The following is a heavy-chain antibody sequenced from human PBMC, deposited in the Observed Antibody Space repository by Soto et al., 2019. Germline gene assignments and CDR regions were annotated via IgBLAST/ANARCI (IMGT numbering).Heavy chain of an antibody. CDR1: GYTFTSYY. J-gene: IGHJ4*02. CDR2: INPSGGST. CDR3: AREGIAAMQSYYFDY. V-gene: IGHV1-46*03. Sequence: GASVKVSCKASGYTFTSYYMHWVRQAPGQGLEWMGIINPSGGSTSYAQKFQGRVTMTRDTSTSTVYMELSSLRSEDTAVYYCAREGIAAMQSYYFDYWGQGTLVTVSS. D-gene: IGHD6-13*01.